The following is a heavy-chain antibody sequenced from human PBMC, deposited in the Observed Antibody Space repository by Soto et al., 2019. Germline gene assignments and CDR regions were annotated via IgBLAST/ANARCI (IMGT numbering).Heavy chain of an antibody. CDR1: GFTFSSYA. CDR2: ISGSGGST. Sequence: EVQLLESGGGLVQPGGSLRLSCAASGFTFSSYAMSWVRQAPGKGLEWVSAISGSGGSTYYADSVKGRFTISRANSKNTRYLQRNSLRAEDTAVYYWGKGQGWLGAFDYWGRGTLVTVSS. D-gene: IGHD3-10*01. V-gene: IGHV3-23*01. CDR3: GKGQGWLGAFDY. J-gene: IGHJ4*02.